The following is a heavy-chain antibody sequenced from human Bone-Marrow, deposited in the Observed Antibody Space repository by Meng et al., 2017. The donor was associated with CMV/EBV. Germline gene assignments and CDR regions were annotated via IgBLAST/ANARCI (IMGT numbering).Heavy chain of an antibody. CDR1: GYTFTSYD. V-gene: IGHV1-8*01. Sequence: ASVKVSCKASGYTFTSYDINWVRQATGQGLEWMGWMNPNSGNTGYAQKFQGRVTMTRNTSISTAYMELSSLRSEDTAVYYCARESLLYYDFWSGYLPGTRNWFDPWGQGTLVPVSS. D-gene: IGHD3-3*01. CDR3: ARESLLYYDFWSGYLPGTRNWFDP. J-gene: IGHJ5*02. CDR2: MNPNSGNT.